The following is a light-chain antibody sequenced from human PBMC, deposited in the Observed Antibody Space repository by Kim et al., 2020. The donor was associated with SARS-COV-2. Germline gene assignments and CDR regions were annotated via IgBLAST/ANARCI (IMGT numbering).Light chain of an antibody. CDR1: SLRSYY. Sequence: SSELTQDPAVSVALGQTVRITCQGDSLRSYYASWYQQKPGQAPVLVIYGKNNRPSGIPDRFSGSSSGNTASLTITGAQAEDEADYYCNSRDSSGNLNLVF. J-gene: IGLJ2*01. CDR2: GKN. CDR3: NSRDSSGNLNLV. V-gene: IGLV3-19*01.